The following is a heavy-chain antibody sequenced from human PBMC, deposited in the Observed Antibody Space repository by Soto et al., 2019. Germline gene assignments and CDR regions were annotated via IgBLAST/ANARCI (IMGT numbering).Heavy chain of an antibody. CDR2: IYYRGST. CDR1: GGSISSGGYY. D-gene: IGHD3-10*01. CDR3: ARAATYYYGSGSYYSLDY. J-gene: IGHJ4*02. Sequence: SETLSLTCTVSGGSISSGGYYWSWIRQHPGKGLEWIGYIYYRGSTYYNPSLKSRVTISVDTSKNQFSLKLSSVTAADTAVYYCARAATYYYGSGSYYSLDYWGQGTLVTVS. V-gene: IGHV4-31*03.